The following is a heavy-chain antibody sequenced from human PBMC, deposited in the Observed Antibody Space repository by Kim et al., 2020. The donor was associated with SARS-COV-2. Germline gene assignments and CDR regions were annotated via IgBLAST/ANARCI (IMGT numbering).Heavy chain of an antibody. CDR2: ISYDGSNK. V-gene: IGHV3-30*18. J-gene: IGHJ4*02. CDR3: AKAQSRYSNYVPFDY. CDR1: GFTFSSYG. D-gene: IGHD4-4*01. Sequence: GGSLRLSCAASGFTFSSYGTYWVRQAPGKGLEWVAVISYDGSNKYYADSVKGRFTISRDNSKNTLYLQMNSLRAEDTAVYYCAKAQSRYSNYVPFDYWGPGTLATVSS.